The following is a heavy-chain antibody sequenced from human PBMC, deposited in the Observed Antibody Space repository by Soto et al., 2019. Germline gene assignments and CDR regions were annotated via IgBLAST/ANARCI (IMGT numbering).Heavy chain of an antibody. Sequence: GGSLRLSCAASGFTVSSNYMSWVRQAPGKGLEWVSVIYSGGSTYYADSVKGRFTISRDNSKNTLYLQMNSLRAEDTAVYHCARTHSSGWYYSFDYWGQGLLVTVSS. CDR1: GFTVSSNY. V-gene: IGHV3-53*01. D-gene: IGHD6-19*01. CDR2: IYSGGST. CDR3: ARTHSSGWYYSFDY. J-gene: IGHJ4*02.